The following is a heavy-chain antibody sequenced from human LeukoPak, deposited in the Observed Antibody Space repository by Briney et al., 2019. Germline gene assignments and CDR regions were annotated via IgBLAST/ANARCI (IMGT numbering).Heavy chain of an antibody. J-gene: IGHJ4*02. CDR1: GLTFSSYA. CDR2: ISYDGSNK. Sequence: PGGSLRLSCAASGLTFSSYAMHWVRQAPGKGLEWVAAISYDGSNKYYADSVKGRFTISRDNSKNTLYLQMNSLRAEDTAVYYCASPPGQDSSGWYVNYWGQGTLVTVSS. V-gene: IGHV3-30-3*01. CDR3: ASPPGQDSSGWYVNY. D-gene: IGHD6-19*01.